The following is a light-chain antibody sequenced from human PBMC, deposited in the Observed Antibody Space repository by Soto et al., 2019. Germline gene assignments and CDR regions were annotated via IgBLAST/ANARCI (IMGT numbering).Light chain of an antibody. J-gene: IGKJ1*01. CDR3: QQYNNWPPWT. CDR2: GAS. CDR1: QSISSN. Sequence: EILMTQSPATLSVSPGERATLSCRASQSISSNLAWYQQKPGQAPRLLIYGASTRAPGIPARFSGSGSGTEFTLTISSLQSEDFVVYYCQQYNNWPPWTFGQGTKVDIK. V-gene: IGKV3-15*01.